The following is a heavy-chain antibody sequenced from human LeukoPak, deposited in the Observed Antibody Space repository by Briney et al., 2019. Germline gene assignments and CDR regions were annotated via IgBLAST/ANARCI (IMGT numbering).Heavy chain of an antibody. V-gene: IGHV4-34*01. CDR2: INHSGST. CDR1: GGSFSNYY. CDR3: AREGGIGRLVLFDY. J-gene: IGHJ4*02. D-gene: IGHD6-13*01. Sequence: PSETLSLTCAVYGGSFSNYYWSWIRQPPGKGLEWIGEINHSGSTNYNPSLKSRVTISVDTSKNQFSLKLSSVTAADTAVYYCAREGGIGRLVLFDYWGRGTLVTVS.